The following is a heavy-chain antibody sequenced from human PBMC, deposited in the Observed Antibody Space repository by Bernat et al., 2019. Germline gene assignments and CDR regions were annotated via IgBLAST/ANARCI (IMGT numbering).Heavy chain of an antibody. CDR2: ISGSGGST. Sequence: EVQLLESGGGLVQPGGSLRLSCAASGFTFSSYAMSWVRQAPGKGLEWVSAISGSGGSTYYADSVKGRFTISRDNSKNTLYLQMNSLRAEDTTVYYCANFFIGFWAYSSGWYSFGSFDYWAREPWSPSPQ. D-gene: IGHD6-19*01. V-gene: IGHV3-23*01. CDR1: GFTFSSYA. CDR3: ANFFIGFWAYSSGWYSFGSFDY. J-gene: IGHJ4*02.